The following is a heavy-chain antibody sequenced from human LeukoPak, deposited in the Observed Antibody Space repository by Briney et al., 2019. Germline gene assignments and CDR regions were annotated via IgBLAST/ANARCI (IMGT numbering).Heavy chain of an antibody. V-gene: IGHV1-2*06. CDR2: ITPNSGDT. CDR1: GYTFTGYH. Sequence: VASVTVSCKASGYTFTGYHMHWVRLAPGQGLEWMGRITPNSGDTNYAQKFQGRVTMTRDTSISTAYMELSRLRSDDTAVYYCARDYCSSTSCLFDYWGQGTLVTVSS. D-gene: IGHD2-2*01. J-gene: IGHJ4*02. CDR3: ARDYCSSTSCLFDY.